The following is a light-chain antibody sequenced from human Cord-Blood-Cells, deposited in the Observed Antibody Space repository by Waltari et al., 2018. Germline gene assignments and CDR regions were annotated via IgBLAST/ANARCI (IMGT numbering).Light chain of an antibody. V-gene: IGKV3-15*01. CDR1: PSVSSN. CDR2: GAS. J-gene: IGKJ1*01. Sequence: EIVMTQSPATLSVSPGERATLSCRASPSVSSNLAWYQQKPGQAPRLLTYGASTRATGIPARCSGSGSGTEFTLTISSLQSEDFAVYYCQQYNNWPPWTFGQGTKVEIK. CDR3: QQYNNWPPWT.